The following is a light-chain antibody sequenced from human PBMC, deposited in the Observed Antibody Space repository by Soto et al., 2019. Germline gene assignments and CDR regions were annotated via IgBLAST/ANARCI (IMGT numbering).Light chain of an antibody. CDR2: DVG. V-gene: IGLV2-11*01. CDR3: CSYAGTYSYV. CDR1: RSDIGIYDY. Sequence: QSALTQPRSVSGSPGQSVTSSCTGTRSDIGIYDYVSWYQHHPNTAPKLIIYDVGERPSGVPDRFSGSKSGNTASLLISGLQAEDEADYFCCSYAGTYSYVFGSGTQLTVL. J-gene: IGLJ7*01.